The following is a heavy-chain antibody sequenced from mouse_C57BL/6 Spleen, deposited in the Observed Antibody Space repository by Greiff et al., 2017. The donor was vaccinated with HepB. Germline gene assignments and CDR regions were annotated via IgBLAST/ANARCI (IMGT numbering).Heavy chain of an antibody. D-gene: IGHD1-1*01. V-gene: IGHV1-20*01. CDR3: ARGTPVVGCAMDY. Sequence: EVKLVESGPELVKPGDSVKISCKASGYSFTGYFMNWVMQSHGKSLEWIGRINPYNGDTFYNQKFKGKATLTVDKSSSTAHMELRSLTSEDSAVYYCARGTPVVGCAMDYWGQGTSVTVSS. J-gene: IGHJ4*01. CDR2: INPYNGDT. CDR1: GYSFTGYF.